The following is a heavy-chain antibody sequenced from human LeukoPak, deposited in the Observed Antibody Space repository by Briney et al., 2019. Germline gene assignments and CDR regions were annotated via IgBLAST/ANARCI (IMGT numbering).Heavy chain of an antibody. V-gene: IGHV3-30-3*01. CDR2: ISYDGSNK. D-gene: IGHD1-26*01. CDR3: ARSTLTHGRFDP. J-gene: IGHJ5*02. CDR1: GSTFSSYA. Sequence: PGRSLRLSCAASGSTFSSYAMHWVRQAPGKGLEWVAVISYDGSNKYYADSVKGRFTISRDNSKNTLYLQMNSLRAEDTAVYYCARSTLTHGRFDPWGQGTLVTVSS.